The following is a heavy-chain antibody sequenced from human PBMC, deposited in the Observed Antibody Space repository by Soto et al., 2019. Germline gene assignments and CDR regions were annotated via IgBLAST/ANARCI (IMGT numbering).Heavy chain of an antibody. V-gene: IGHV1-46*01. CDR2: ISPDGGST. J-gene: IGHJ4*02. CDR3: ARAPRGGVIIVITSAQIDY. D-gene: IGHD3-10*01. Sequence: QVQLVQSGAEVKKPGASVILSCKASGYDFTDHYIHWVRQAPGQGLEWMGIISPDGGSTRYSQKFPARITVTRDTSTSTVYMELSGLRSEYTAVYYCARAPRGGVIIVITSAQIDYWGQGTLVTVSS. CDR1: GYDFTDHY.